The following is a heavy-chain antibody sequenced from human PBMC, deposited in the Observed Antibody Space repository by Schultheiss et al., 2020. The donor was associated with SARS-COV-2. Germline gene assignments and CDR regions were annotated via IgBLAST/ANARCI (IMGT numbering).Heavy chain of an antibody. CDR2: INGDGRRT. CDR3: ARDSAATSYNWFDP. CDR1: GFTFSSYS. Sequence: GGSLRLSCAASGFTFSSYSMNWVRQIPGKGLEWVAGINGDGRRTFYADSVKGRFTISRDNSKNTLYLQMNSLRVEDTALYYCARDSAATSYNWFDPWGQGTLVTVSS. J-gene: IGHJ5*02. V-gene: IGHV3-23*01. D-gene: IGHD6-13*01.